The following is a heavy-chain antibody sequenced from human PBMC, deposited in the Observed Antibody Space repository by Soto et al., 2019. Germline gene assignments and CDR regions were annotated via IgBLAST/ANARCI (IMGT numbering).Heavy chain of an antibody. CDR2: IKSKTDGGTT. D-gene: IGHD1-26*01. Sequence: GGSLRLSCAASGFTFSNAWMNWVRQAPGKGLEWVGRIKSKTDGGTTDYAAPVKGRFTISRDDSKNTLYLQMNSLKTEDTAVYYCTTAPLGLGATTDYWGQGTLVTVSS. V-gene: IGHV3-15*07. CDR1: GFTFSNAW. J-gene: IGHJ4*02. CDR3: TTAPLGLGATTDY.